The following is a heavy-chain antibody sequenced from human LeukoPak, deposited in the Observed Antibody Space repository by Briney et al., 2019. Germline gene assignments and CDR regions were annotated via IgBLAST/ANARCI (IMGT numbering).Heavy chain of an antibody. J-gene: IGHJ6*03. CDR1: GFTFSSYW. V-gene: IGHV3-74*01. D-gene: IGHD3-16*02. Sequence: PGGSLRLSCAASGFTFSSYWMHWVRQAPGKGLVWVSRINSDGSSTSYADSVKGRFTISRDNAKNRLYLQMNSLRAEDTAVYYCARGGIDYSYYMDVWGKGTTVTVSS. CDR2: INSDGSST. CDR3: ARGGIDYSYYMDV.